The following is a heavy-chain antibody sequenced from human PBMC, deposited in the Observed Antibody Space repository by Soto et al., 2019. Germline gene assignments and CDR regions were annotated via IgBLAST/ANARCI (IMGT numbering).Heavy chain of an antibody. CDR2: ISAYNGNT. CDR3: ARGVRGGGSGSYYNGGQAYNWFDP. V-gene: IGHV1-18*04. D-gene: IGHD3-10*01. J-gene: IGHJ5*02. Sequence: ASVKVSCTASGYTFTSYGISWVRQAPGQGLEWMGWISAYNGNTNYAQKLQGRVTMTTDTSTSTAYMELRSLRSDDTAVYYCARGVRGGGSGSYYNGGQAYNWFDPWGQGTLVTVSS. CDR1: GYTFTSYG.